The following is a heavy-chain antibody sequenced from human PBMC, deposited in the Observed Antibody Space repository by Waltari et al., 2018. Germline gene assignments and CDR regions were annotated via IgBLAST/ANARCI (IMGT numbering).Heavy chain of an antibody. J-gene: IGHJ5*02. CDR1: GGSFSGYY. V-gene: IGHV4-34*01. D-gene: IGHD3-3*01. CDR3: ARDFTIFGVVIMRGWFDP. CDR2: INHSGST. Sequence: QVQLQQWGAGLLKPSETLSLTCAVYGGSFSGYYWSWIRQPPGKGLEWIGEINHSGSTNYNPSLKSRVTISVDTSKNQFSLKLSSVTAADTAVYYCARDFTIFGVVIMRGWFDPWGQGTLVTVSS.